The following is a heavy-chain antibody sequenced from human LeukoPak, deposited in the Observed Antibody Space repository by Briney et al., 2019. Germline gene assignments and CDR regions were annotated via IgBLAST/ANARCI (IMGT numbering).Heavy chain of an antibody. J-gene: IGHJ6*02. CDR1: GFTFSTYW. CDR2: INSDGSST. CDR3: ARSYGMDV. V-gene: IGHV3-74*01. Sequence: GRSLRLSCAVSGFTFSTYWKHWVRHAPGKGPVWVSRINSDGSSTTYADSVKGRFTISRDNAKSTLYLQVNSLRADATAVYYCARSYGMDVWGPGTTVTVSS.